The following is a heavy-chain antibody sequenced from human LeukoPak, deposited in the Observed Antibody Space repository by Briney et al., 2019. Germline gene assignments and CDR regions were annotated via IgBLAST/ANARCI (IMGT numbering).Heavy chain of an antibody. J-gene: IGHJ6*02. CDR2: ISYDGSNK. V-gene: IGHV3-30*18. CDR3: AKVPRYSSSSYYYYYYGMDV. D-gene: IGHD6-6*01. Sequence: GGSLRLSCAASGFTFSSYGMHWVRQAPGKGLEWVAVISYDGSNKYYADSVKGRFTISRDNSKNTLYLQMNSLRAEDTAVYFCAKVPRYSSSSYYYYYYGMDVWGQGTTVTVSS. CDR1: GFTFSSYG.